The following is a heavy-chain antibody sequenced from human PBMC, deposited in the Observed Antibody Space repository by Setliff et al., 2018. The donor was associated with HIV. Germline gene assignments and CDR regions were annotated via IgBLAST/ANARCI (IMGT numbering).Heavy chain of an antibody. D-gene: IGHD1-26*01. J-gene: IGHJ4*02. Sequence: SETLSLTCTVSGGSISSRSYYWGWIRQPPGKGLEWIGSIFYSGNTHYNPSLKSRVTISVDTSKNQFSLKLSSVTAADTAVYYCARDRYSGSSTDYWGQGTLVTVSS. CDR2: IFYSGNT. CDR3: ARDRYSGSSTDY. CDR1: GGSISSRSYY. V-gene: IGHV4-39*02.